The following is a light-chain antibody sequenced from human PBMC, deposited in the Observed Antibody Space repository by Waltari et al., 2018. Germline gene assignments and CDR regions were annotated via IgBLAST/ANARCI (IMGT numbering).Light chain of an antibody. CDR3: QQGNSFPPT. J-gene: IGKJ1*01. V-gene: IGKV1-12*01. CDR2: SSS. Sequence: DIQMTQSPSSVSASVGDRVTITCRASQGISTSLAWYQQRTGKAPKVLIYSSSSLQSGVPSRFSGSGSGTDFTLTIDGLQPEDFATYYCQQGNSFPPTFGQGTKVEIK. CDR1: QGISTS.